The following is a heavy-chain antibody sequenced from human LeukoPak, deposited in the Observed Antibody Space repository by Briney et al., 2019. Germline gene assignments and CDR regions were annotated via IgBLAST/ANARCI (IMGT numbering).Heavy chain of an antibody. CDR1: GYSISSGYY. V-gene: IGHV4-38-2*02. D-gene: IGHD3-10*01. J-gene: IGHJ6*03. Sequence: SETLSLTCAVSGYSISSGYYWGWIRQPPGKGLEWIGSIYYSGSTNYNPSLKSRVTISVDTSKNQFSLKLSSVTAADTAVYYCARDQAYYGSGSYYYYYYMDVWGKGTTVTVSS. CDR2: IYYSGST. CDR3: ARDQAYYGSGSYYYYYYMDV.